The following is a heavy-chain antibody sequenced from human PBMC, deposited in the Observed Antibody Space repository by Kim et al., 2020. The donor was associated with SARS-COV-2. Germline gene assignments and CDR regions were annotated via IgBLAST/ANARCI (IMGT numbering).Heavy chain of an antibody. Sequence: GGSLRLSCAASGFTFSSFGLHWVRQAPGKGLEWVAVISDDGTNKYYGDSVRGRFTISRDNSKNTLYLQLSSLRPEDTAVYYCAKDKAGKNYDFWSGYSPIDYWGQGILVTVSS. CDR2: ISDDGTNK. CDR1: GFTFSSFG. D-gene: IGHD3-3*01. J-gene: IGHJ4*02. CDR3: AKDKAGKNYDFWSGYSPIDY. V-gene: IGHV3-30*18.